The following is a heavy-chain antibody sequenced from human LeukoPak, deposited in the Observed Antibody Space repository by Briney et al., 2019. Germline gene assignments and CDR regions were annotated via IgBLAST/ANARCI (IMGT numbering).Heavy chain of an antibody. J-gene: IGHJ4*02. CDR1: GYTFTSYG. D-gene: IGHD3-10*01. Sequence: ASVKVSCKASGYTFTSYGISWVRQAPGQGLEWMGWISAYNGNTNYAQKLQGRVTMTTDTSTSTVYMELRSLRSDDTAVYYCARPRGFYYYGSGSYPFDYWGQGTLVTVSS. CDR3: ARPRGFYYYGSGSYPFDY. V-gene: IGHV1-18*01. CDR2: ISAYNGNT.